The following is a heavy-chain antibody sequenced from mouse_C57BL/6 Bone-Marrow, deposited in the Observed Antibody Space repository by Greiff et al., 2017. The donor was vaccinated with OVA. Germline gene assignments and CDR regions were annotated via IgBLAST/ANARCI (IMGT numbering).Heavy chain of an antibody. Sequence: EVKLVESGGGLVQSGRSLRLSCATSGFTFSDFYMEWVRQAPGKGLEWIAASRNKANDYTTEYSASVKGRFIVSRDTSQSILYLQMNALRAEDTAIYYCARDAGLGGAMDYWGQGTSVTVSS. J-gene: IGHJ4*01. D-gene: IGHD3-3*01. CDR2: SRNKANDYTT. CDR1: GFTFSDFY. CDR3: ARDAGLGGAMDY. V-gene: IGHV7-1*01.